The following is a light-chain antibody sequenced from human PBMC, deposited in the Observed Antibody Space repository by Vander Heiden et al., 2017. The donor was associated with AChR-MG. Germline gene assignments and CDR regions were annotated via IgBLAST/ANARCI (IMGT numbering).Light chain of an antibody. CDR2: DVS. V-gene: IGLV2-14*03. CDR3: SSYTSSSTQV. J-gene: IGLJ1*01. CDR1: SNDVGPYNY. Sequence: QSALTQPASVSGSPGQSITISCTGTSNDVGPYNYVSWYQQHPGKAPKLMIYDVSNRPSGVSSRFSGSKPGNTASLTISGLQAEDEADYYCSSYTSSSTQVFGSGTKVTVL.